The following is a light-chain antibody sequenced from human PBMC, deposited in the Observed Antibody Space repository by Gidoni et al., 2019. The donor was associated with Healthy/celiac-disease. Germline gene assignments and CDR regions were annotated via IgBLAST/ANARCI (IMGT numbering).Light chain of an antibody. CDR1: QSISSY. V-gene: IGKV1-39*01. CDR2: AAS. Sequence: DIQMTQSPSSLSASVGDRVTITCRASQSISSYLNWYQQKPGKAPKLLIYAASSLQSGVPSRFSGSVSGTDFTLTISSLQPEDFATYSCQQSYSTPSTFGGXTKVEIK. J-gene: IGKJ4*01. CDR3: QQSYSTPST.